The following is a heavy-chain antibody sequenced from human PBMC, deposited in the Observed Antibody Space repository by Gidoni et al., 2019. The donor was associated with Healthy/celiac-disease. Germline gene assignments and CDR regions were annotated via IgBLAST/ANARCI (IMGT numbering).Heavy chain of an antibody. CDR1: GGTFSSYA. Sequence: QVQLVQSGAEVKKPGASVKVSCKASGGTFSSYAISWVRQAPGQGIEWMGGFIPRFGTANYAQKFQGRVTITADESTSTAYMELSSLRSEDTAVYYCARVNSGYDLRAFDIWGQGTMVTVSS. CDR3: ARVNSGYDLRAFDI. V-gene: IGHV1-69*01. CDR2: FIPRFGTA. D-gene: IGHD5-12*01. J-gene: IGHJ3*02.